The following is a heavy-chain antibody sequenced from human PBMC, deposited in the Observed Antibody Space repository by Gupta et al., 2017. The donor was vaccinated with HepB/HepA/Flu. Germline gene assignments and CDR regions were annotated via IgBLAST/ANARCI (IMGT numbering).Heavy chain of an antibody. CDR2: ISYDGSNK. CDR3: AKDRSGSGSPNYYYYYGMDV. Sequence: VRQAPGKGLEWVAVISYDGSNKYYADSVKGRFTISRDNSKNTLYLQMNSLRAEDTAVYYCAKDRSGSGSPNYYYYYGMDVGGQGTTVTVSS. J-gene: IGHJ6*02. D-gene: IGHD3-10*01. V-gene: IGHV3-30*18.